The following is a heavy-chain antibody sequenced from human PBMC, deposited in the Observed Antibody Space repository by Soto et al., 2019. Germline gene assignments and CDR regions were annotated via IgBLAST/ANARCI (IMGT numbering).Heavy chain of an antibody. J-gene: IGHJ4*02. CDR2: MSYDGSHK. D-gene: IGHD6-6*01. V-gene: IGHV3-30*18. Sequence: VGSLRLSCEVSGFTFSDYGMHWVRQAPGKGLEWVAVMSYDGSHKYCADSVKGRFTISRDLSGNTLFLQMNSLRLEDTAVYFCAKEMYPRTVLDSSSPWGDYWGQGTLVTVSS. CDR3: AKEMYPRTVLDSSSPWGDY. CDR1: GFTFSDYG.